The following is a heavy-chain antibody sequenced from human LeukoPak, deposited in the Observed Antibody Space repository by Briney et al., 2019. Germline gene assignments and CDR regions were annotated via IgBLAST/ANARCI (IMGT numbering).Heavy chain of an antibody. CDR1: GGSISSGGYY. V-gene: IGHV4-31*03. D-gene: IGHD3-10*01. Sequence: SQTLSLTCTVSGGSISSGGYYWSWIRQHPGEGLEWIGYIYYSGSTYYNPSLKSRVTISVDSSKNQFSLKLSSVTAADTAVYYCASVAFLRELLNWGQGTLVTVSS. CDR3: ASVAFLRELLN. CDR2: IYYSGST. J-gene: IGHJ4*02.